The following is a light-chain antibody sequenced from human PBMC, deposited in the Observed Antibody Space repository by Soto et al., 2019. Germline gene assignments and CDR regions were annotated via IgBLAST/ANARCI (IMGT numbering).Light chain of an antibody. J-gene: IGKJ1*01. CDR2: GES. Sequence: EIVMRQSPATLSLSPGESATLSWRASQSVSSNLAWYQQKTGQAPRLLIYGESTRATGIPDRFSGSGSGTELNLTLSRLQSEDFAVYYCQQYNNWPRTCGQGTKVDIK. CDR1: QSVSSN. V-gene: IGKV3-15*01. CDR3: QQYNNWPRT.